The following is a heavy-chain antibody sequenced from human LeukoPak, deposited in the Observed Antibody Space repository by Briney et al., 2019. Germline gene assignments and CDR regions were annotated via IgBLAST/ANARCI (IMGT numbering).Heavy chain of an antibody. D-gene: IGHD6-19*01. CDR1: GFTFDDYA. CDR3: ARQDSSGWHDDY. J-gene: IGHJ4*02. Sequence: GGSLRLSCAASGFTFDDYAMHWVRQAPGKGLVWVSRINSDGSSTSYADSVKGRFTISRDNAKNTLYLQMNSLRAEDTAVYYCARQDSSGWHDDYWGQGTLVTVSS. V-gene: IGHV3-74*01. CDR2: INSDGSST.